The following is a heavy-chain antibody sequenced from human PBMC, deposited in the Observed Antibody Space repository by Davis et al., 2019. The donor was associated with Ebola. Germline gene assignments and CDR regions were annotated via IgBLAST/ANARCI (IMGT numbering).Heavy chain of an antibody. CDR2: ISAYNGNT. J-gene: IGHJ4*02. Sequence: ASVKVSCKASSYTFITYGINWLRQAPGQGLEWMGWISAYNGNTNYAQKFQDRVTITTDTSTSTAYIELRRLRSDDTAIYYCARVGCSDGDCYFDFWGQGTLVTVSS. D-gene: IGHD2-15*01. CDR1: SYTFITYG. V-gene: IGHV1-18*01. CDR3: ARVGCSDGDCYFDF.